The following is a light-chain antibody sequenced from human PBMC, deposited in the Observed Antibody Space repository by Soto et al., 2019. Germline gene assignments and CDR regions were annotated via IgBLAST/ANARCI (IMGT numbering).Light chain of an antibody. Sequence: DIQMTQFPSTLSASVGDRVTITCRASQTTNTWLAWYQQKPGTAPKLLIYDASSLEGGVPSRFSASGSGTEFTLTISSLQPDDLATYYCQQDISYPYTLGQGTK. CDR2: DAS. CDR1: QTTNTW. V-gene: IGKV1-5*01. J-gene: IGKJ2*01. CDR3: QQDISYPYT.